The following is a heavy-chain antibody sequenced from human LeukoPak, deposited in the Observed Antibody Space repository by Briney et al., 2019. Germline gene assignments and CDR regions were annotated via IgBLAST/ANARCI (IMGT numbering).Heavy chain of an antibody. J-gene: IGHJ5*02. V-gene: IGHV4-59*01. CDR2: IYYSGST. D-gene: IGHD3-10*01. CDR1: GGSISSYY. Sequence: SETLSLTCTVSGGSISSYYWSWIRQPPGKGLEWIGYIYYSGSTNYNPSLESRVTISVDTSKNQFSLKLSSVTAADTAVYYCARVLVTMVRGVGAWFDPWGQGTLVTVSS. CDR3: ARVLVTMVRGVGAWFDP.